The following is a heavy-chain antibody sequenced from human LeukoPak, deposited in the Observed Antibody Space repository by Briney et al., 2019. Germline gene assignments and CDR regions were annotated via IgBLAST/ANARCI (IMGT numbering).Heavy chain of an antibody. D-gene: IGHD3-22*01. Sequence: PSETLSLTCAVSGGSISSGSYYWSWIRQPAGKGLEWIGRIYTSGSTNYNPSLKSRVTISVDTSKNQFSLKLSSVTAADTAVYYCARDSYYYDSSRSYFDYWGQGTLVTVSS. V-gene: IGHV4-61*02. CDR1: GGSISSGSYY. CDR2: IYTSGST. CDR3: ARDSYYYDSSRSYFDY. J-gene: IGHJ4*02.